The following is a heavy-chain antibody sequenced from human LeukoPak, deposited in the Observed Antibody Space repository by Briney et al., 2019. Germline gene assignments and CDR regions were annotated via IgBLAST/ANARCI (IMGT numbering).Heavy chain of an antibody. D-gene: IGHD3-22*01. V-gene: IGHV3-33*01. CDR1: GFTFSSYG. CDR2: IWYDGSNK. Sequence: GWSLRLSCAASGFTFSSYGMHWVRQAPGKGLEWVAVIWYDGSNKYYADSVKGRFTISRDNSKNTLYLQMNSLRAEDTAVYYCARAYYDSSGYRFDYWGQGTLVTVSS. J-gene: IGHJ4*02. CDR3: ARAYYDSSGYRFDY.